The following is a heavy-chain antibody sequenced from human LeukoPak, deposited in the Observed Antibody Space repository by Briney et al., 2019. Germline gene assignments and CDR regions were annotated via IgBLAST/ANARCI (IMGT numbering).Heavy chain of an antibody. V-gene: IGHV4-34*01. J-gene: IGHJ4*02. CDR2: ITYSGSI. CDR3: ASGDILTFDY. Sequence: PSETLSLTCAVSGGSFSGKYWTWIRQPPGKGLEWIGEITYSGSIYYNPSLKSRVTISVDTSKNQFSLKLNSVTAADTAVYYCASGDILTFDYWGQGTLVTVSS. D-gene: IGHD3-9*01. CDR1: GGSFSGKY.